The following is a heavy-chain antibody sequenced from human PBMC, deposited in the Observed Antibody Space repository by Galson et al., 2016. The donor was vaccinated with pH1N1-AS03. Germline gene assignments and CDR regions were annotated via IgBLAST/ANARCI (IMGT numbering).Heavy chain of an antibody. J-gene: IGHJ4*02. Sequence: SVKVSCKVSGYSLSDLSIHWVRQAPGQGLEWMGWTNPDSGGTHYAQKFQGRVTMTRDTSISTAYMELTRLKSNDTAVYFCARVVLGTSGHHSWGQGTLVTVSS. D-gene: IGHD2-2*01. CDR2: TNPDSGGT. CDR1: GYSLSDLS. CDR3: ARVVLGTSGHHS. V-gene: IGHV1-2*02.